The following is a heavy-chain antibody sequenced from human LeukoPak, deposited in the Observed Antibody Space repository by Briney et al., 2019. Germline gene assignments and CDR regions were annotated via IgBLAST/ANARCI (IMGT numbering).Heavy chain of an antibody. CDR1: GGSSSSYY. D-gene: IGHD1-26*01. J-gene: IGHJ4*02. CDR3: ARRASGSYPDYFDS. Sequence: PSETLSLTCTISGGSSSSYYWSWIRQPPGQGLEWIGYIHYSGSTNYNPSLKSRATISLDTSKNQVSLKLTSVTAADTAVYYCARRASGSYPDYFDSWGQGTLVTVSS. CDR2: IHYSGST. V-gene: IGHV4-59*08.